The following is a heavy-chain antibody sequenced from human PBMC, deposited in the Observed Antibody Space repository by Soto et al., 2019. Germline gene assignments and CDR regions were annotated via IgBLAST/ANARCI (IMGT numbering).Heavy chain of an antibody. J-gene: IGHJ4*02. CDR2: IDVGNGNT. D-gene: IGHD1-26*01. V-gene: IGHV1-3*01. Sequence: QVQLVQSGAEVREPGASVKMSCKASGYTFTHYAMHWVRQAPGQRLEWMGWIDVGNGNTKYSQKFQGRGTITSDTVATTAYMELSSLGSEDTAVYYCARSNSGSSFWTRADYFDYWGLGTLVTVSS. CDR1: GYTFTHYA. CDR3: ARSNSGSSFWTRADYFDY.